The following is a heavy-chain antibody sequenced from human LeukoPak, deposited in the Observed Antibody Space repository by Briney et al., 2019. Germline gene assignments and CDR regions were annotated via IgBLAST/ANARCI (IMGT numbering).Heavy chain of an antibody. J-gene: IGHJ5*02. Sequence: GGSLRLSCAASGFTFTIYGTHWVRQAPGKGLEWVAVMWYDGSKTYYGDSVKGRFTISRDTSTNTLYLQMNGLRAEDTAVYYCARSLERDYSGSGNYYMNNWFDPWGQGTLVTVSS. V-gene: IGHV3-33*01. CDR3: ARSLERDYSGSGNYYMNNWFDP. D-gene: IGHD3-10*01. CDR1: GFTFTIYG. CDR2: MWYDGSKT.